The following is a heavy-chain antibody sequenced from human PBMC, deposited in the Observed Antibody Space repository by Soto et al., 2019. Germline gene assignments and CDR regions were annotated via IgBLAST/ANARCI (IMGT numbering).Heavy chain of an antibody. D-gene: IGHD3-10*01. CDR1: GGSFSGYY. V-gene: IGHV4-34*01. J-gene: IGHJ6*02. CDR2: INHSGST. CDR3: ARVYGSGSYQIYYYYYGMDV. Sequence: KSSETLSLTCAVYGGSFSGYYWSWIRQPPGKGLEWIGEINHSGSTNYNPSLKSRVTISVDTSKNQFSLKLSSVTAADTAVYYCARVYGSGSYQIYYYYYGMDVWGQGTTVTVSS.